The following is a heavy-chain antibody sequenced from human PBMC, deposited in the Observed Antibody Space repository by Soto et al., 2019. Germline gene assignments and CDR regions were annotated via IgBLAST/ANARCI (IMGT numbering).Heavy chain of an antibody. D-gene: IGHD5-18*01. V-gene: IGHV3-23*01. CDR1: GFTFSSYA. CDR2: ISGSGDST. Sequence: PGGSLRLSCAASGFTFSSYAMSWVRQAPGKGLEWVSGISGSGDSTYYADSVKGRFTISRDNSKNTLYLQMNSLRAEDTAVYYCAIGYRYATFDPWGKGTLVTVSS. CDR3: AIGYRYATFDP. J-gene: IGHJ5*02.